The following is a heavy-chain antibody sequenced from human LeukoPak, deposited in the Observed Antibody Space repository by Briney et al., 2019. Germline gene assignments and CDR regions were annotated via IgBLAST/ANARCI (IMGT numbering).Heavy chain of an antibody. Sequence: ASVKVSCKASGYTFTGYYVHWVRQAPGQGLEWMGCINPNSGGTNYAQKFQGRVTMTRDTSISTAYMELSRLRSDDTAVYYCARDRGVGAPYYFVYWGQGTLVTVSS. D-gene: IGHD1-26*01. CDR3: ARDRGVGAPYYFVY. CDR2: INPNSGGT. V-gene: IGHV1-2*02. J-gene: IGHJ4*02. CDR1: GYTFTGYY.